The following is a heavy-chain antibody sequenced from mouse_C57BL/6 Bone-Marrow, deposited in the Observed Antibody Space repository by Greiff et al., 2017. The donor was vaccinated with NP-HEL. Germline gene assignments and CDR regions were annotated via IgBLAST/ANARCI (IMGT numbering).Heavy chain of an antibody. V-gene: IGHV1-82*01. CDR3: ARKDGSYYFDY. D-gene: IGHD2-3*01. Sequence: VQLQQSGPELVKPGASVKISCKASGYAFSSSWMNWVKQRPGKGLEWIGRIYPGDGDTNYNGKFKGKATLTADKSSSTAYMQLSSLTSEDSAVYFCARKDGSYYFDYWGQGTTLTVSS. J-gene: IGHJ2*01. CDR2: IYPGDGDT. CDR1: GYAFSSSW.